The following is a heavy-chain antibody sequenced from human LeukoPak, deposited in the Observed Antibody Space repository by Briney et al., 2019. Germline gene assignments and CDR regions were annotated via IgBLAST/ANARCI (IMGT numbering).Heavy chain of an antibody. Sequence: ASVKVSCKASGNTFTSYGISWVRQAPGQGLECMGWISAYNGNTNYAQKLQGRVTMTTDTSTSTAYMELRSLRSDDTAVYYCARDLISRYDFWSGYYTAGGYYYYYYMDVWGKGTTVTVSS. CDR2: ISAYNGNT. CDR1: GNTFTSYG. V-gene: IGHV1-18*01. J-gene: IGHJ6*03. D-gene: IGHD3-3*01. CDR3: ARDLISRYDFWSGYYTAGGYYYYYYMDV.